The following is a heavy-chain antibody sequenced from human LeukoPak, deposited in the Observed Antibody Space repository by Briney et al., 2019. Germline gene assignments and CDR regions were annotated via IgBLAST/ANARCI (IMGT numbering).Heavy chain of an antibody. V-gene: IGHV4-38-2*02. J-gene: IGHJ5*02. CDR3: ARHGDCSGGSCYSSFEDRFDP. CDR2: IDQSGST. Sequence: SETLSLTCTVSGYSISSGYYWGCIRQPPGKGLEWIGSIDQSGSTYYNPSLKNRATISVDTSKNPFSLRLSSVTAADTAVYYCARHGDCSGGSCYSSFEDRFDPWGQGTLVTVSS. CDR1: GYSISSGYY. D-gene: IGHD2-15*01.